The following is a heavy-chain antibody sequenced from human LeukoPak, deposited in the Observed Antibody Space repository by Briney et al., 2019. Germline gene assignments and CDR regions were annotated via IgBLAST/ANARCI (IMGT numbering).Heavy chain of an antibody. CDR3: ARRHVEYSSSSDPYYFDY. Sequence: SETLSLTCTVSGGSISSSLYHWGWIRQSPGKNLEWLGSIYYTGTTHYNPSLKSRVTISVDTSKNQFSLKVSSVTAADTAVYYCARRHVEYSSSSDPYYFDYWGQGTLVTVSS. D-gene: IGHD6-6*01. CDR1: GGSISSSLYH. J-gene: IGHJ4*02. V-gene: IGHV4-39*07. CDR2: IYYTGTT.